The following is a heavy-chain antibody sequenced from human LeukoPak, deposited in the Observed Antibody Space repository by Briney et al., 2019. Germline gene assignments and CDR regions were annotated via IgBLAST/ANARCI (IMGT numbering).Heavy chain of an antibody. CDR1: GFTFSSYA. D-gene: IGHD6-19*01. Sequence: PGGSLRLSCAASGFTFSSYAMHWVRQAPGKGLEWVAVISYDGSNKYYADSVKGRFTISRDNSKNTLYLQMNSLGAEDTAVYYCAQSVDPHDAFGIWGQGTMVTVSS. V-gene: IGHV3-30-3*01. CDR2: ISYDGSNK. J-gene: IGHJ3*02. CDR3: AQSVDPHDAFGI.